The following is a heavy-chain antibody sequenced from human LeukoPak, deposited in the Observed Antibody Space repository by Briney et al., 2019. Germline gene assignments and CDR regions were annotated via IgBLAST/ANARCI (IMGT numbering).Heavy chain of an antibody. CDR2: ISGSGGST. V-gene: IGHV3-23*01. J-gene: IGHJ3*02. Sequence: GASLRLSCAPSAFTFSSYGMGWVRHPPGKGLEWVSAISGSGGSTYYADSVKGRFTISRDNSKNTLYLQMNSLRAEDTAVYYCAKDPTSFDIWGQGTMVTVSS. CDR1: AFTFSSYG. CDR3: AKDPTSFDI.